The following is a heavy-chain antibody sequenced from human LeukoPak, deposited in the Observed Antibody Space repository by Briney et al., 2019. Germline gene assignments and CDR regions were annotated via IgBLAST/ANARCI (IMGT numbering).Heavy chain of an antibody. J-gene: IGHJ4*02. CDR2: INPNSGGT. CDR1: GYTFTGYY. V-gene: IGHV1-2*04. CDR3: ARADGYNLIDY. Sequence: ASVTVSCTASGYTFTGYYMHWVRQAPGQGLEWMGWINPNSGGTNYAQKFQGWVTMTRDTSISTAYMELSRLRSDDTAVYYCARADGYNLIDYWGQGTLVTVSS. D-gene: IGHD5-24*01.